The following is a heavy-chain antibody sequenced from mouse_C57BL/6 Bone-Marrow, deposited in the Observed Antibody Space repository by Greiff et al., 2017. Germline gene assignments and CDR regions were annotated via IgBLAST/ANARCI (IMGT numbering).Heavy chain of an antibody. J-gene: IGHJ3*01. CDR1: GFSLTSYG. Sequence: VMLVESGPGLVQPSQSLSITCTVSGFSLTSYGVHWVRQSPGKRLEWLGVIWSGGSTNYNAAFISRLGISKDNSKSQVFFKMNSLQADDTAIYYCARKGFAYWGQGTLVTVSA. CDR2: IWSGGST. CDR3: ARKGFAY. V-gene: IGHV2-2*01.